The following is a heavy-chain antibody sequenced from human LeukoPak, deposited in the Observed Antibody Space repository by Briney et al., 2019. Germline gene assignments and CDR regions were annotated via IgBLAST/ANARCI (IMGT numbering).Heavy chain of an antibody. CDR3: VRDLGGRSGH. CDR1: GFTFRSYS. V-gene: IGHV3-21*01. CDR2: ISSSLSYI. J-gene: IGHJ4*02. Sequence: GGSLRLSCAASGFTFRSYSMNWVRQAPGKGLEWVSSISSSLSYIYYADSVKGRSTIFRDNAKNTLYLQMNSLRAEDTAVYYCVRDLGGRSGHWGQGTLVTVSS. D-gene: IGHD1-26*01.